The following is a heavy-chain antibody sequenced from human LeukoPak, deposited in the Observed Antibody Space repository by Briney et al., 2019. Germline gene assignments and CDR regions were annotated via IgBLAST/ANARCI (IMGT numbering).Heavy chain of an antibody. CDR1: GGSFSGYY. Sequence: SETLSLTCAVYGGSFSGYYWSWIRQPPGKGLEWIGEINHSGSTNYNPSLRSRVTISEDTSKNQFSLKMSSVTAADTAVYYCAREEPINMLRGGHFGPWGQGTLVTVSA. CDR3: AREEPINMLRGGHFGP. V-gene: IGHV4-34*01. D-gene: IGHD3-10*01. J-gene: IGHJ5*02. CDR2: INHSGST.